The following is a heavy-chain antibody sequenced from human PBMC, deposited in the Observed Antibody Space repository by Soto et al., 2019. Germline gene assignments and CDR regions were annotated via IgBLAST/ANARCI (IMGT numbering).Heavy chain of an antibody. Sequence: GSLRLSCAASGFTFSSYGMHWVRQAPGKGLEWVAVIWYDGSNKYYADSVKGRFTISRDNSKNTLYLQMNSLRAEDTAVYYCARALAAAGTGYFDYWGQGTLVTVSS. J-gene: IGHJ4*02. CDR2: IWYDGSNK. D-gene: IGHD6-13*01. CDR1: GFTFSSYG. CDR3: ARALAAAGTGYFDY. V-gene: IGHV3-33*01.